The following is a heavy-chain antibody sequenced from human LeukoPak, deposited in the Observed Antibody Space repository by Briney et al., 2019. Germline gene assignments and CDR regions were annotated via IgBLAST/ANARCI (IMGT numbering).Heavy chain of an antibody. D-gene: IGHD3-22*01. V-gene: IGHV3-7*03. CDR1: VFTFSRHW. J-gene: IGHJ4*02. CDR2: VKEDATEK. Sequence: GGSLRLSCAASVFTFSRHWMTWVRQAPGKGLEWVANVKEDATEKNYVDSVKGRFTISRDNAKNSLYLQMNSLRAEDTAVYYCATPLDYYDSSGYHRGGDWGQGTLVTVSS. CDR3: ATPLDYYDSSGYHRGGD.